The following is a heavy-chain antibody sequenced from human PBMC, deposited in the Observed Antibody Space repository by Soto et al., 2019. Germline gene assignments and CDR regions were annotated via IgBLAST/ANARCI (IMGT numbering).Heavy chain of an antibody. CDR1: GGSISSYY. Sequence: SETLSLTCTVSGGSISSYYWSWIRQPPGKGLEWIGYIYYSGGTNYNPSLKSRVTISVDTSKNQFSLKLSSVTAADTAVYYCARRSPPVYYYDSSGYSYFDYWGQGTLVTVSS. CDR2: IYYSGGT. CDR3: ARRSPPVYYYDSSGYSYFDY. J-gene: IGHJ4*02. D-gene: IGHD3-22*01. V-gene: IGHV4-59*01.